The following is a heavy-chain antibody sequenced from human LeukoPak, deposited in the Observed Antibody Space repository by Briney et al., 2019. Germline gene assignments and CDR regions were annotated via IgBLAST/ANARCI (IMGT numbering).Heavy chain of an antibody. Sequence: ASVNVSCKSSGYTFTIYDINWVRQATGQGLEWMGWMNPNSGNTGYAQKFQGRVNMTRNTSISTAYMELSSLRSEDTAVYYCARVPTGARIGGFGFDPWGQGTLVTVSS. V-gene: IGHV1-8*01. D-gene: IGHD2-8*02. CDR3: ARVPTGARIGGFGFDP. CDR1: GYTFTIYD. J-gene: IGHJ5*02. CDR2: MNPNSGNT.